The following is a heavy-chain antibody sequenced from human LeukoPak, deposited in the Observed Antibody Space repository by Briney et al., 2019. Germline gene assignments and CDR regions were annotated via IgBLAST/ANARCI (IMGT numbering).Heavy chain of an antibody. CDR3: ASSRYCNSSTCREFDY. V-gene: IGHV1-3*01. D-gene: IGHD2/OR15-2a*01. Sequence: GASVKVSCKTSGYSFTNCAMHWVRQAPGQRFEWMGWINDGDGDTKYSQKFQGRLTITRDTSATTAYMVLSSLRSEDTAVYYCASSRYCNSSTCREFDYWGQGTLVTVSS. CDR1: GYSFTNCA. J-gene: IGHJ4*02. CDR2: INDGDGDT.